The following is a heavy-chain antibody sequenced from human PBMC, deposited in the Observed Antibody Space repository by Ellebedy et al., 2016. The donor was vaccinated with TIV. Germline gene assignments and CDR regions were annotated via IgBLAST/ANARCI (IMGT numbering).Heavy chain of an antibody. D-gene: IGHD1-1*01. CDR3: ARTVQLALYMDV. Sequence: SETLSLTCTVSGGSMSSYYWSWIRQPPGKGLEWIGYIYYSGTTTYSPSLQSRVTISVDKSKNTFSLTLRSVIAADAAVYYCARTVQLALYMDVWGTGITVTVPS. CDR2: IYYSGTT. CDR1: GGSMSSYY. V-gene: IGHV4-59*08. J-gene: IGHJ6*03.